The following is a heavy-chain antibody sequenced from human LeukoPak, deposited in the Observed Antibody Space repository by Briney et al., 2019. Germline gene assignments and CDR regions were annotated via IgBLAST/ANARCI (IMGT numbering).Heavy chain of an antibody. Sequence: SETLSLTCTVSGGSISSSSYYWGWIRQPPGKGLEWIGSIYYSGSTYYNPSLKSRVTISVDTSKNQFSLKLSSVTAADTAVYYCARDRIAVAVDYWGQGTLVTVSS. CDR3: ARDRIAVAVDY. CDR1: GGSISSSSYY. D-gene: IGHD6-19*01. J-gene: IGHJ4*02. V-gene: IGHV4-39*07. CDR2: IYYSGST.